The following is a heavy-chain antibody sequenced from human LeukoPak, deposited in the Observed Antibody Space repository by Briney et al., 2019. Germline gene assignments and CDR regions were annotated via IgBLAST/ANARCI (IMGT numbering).Heavy chain of an antibody. J-gene: IGHJ4*02. CDR3: ARGAAGAAGGYYFDY. CDR2: INPKSGGT. CDR1: GYTFTGYY. Sequence: ASVKVSCKASGYTFTGYYMHWVRQAPGQGLEWMGWINPKSGGTNYAQKFQGRVTMTRDTSISTAHMELSRLRSDDTAVYYCARGAAGAAGGYYFDYWGQGTLVTVSS. V-gene: IGHV1-2*02. D-gene: IGHD6-13*01.